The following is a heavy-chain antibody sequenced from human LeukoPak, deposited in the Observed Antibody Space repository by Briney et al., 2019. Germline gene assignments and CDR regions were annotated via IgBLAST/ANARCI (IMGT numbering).Heavy chain of an antibody. CDR2: IRYDGITK. J-gene: IGHJ4*02. CDR1: GFAFSGYG. D-gene: IGHD2-2*01. CDR3: ARNLPAADY. Sequence: GGSLRLSCAASGFAFSGYGMHWIRQAPGKGLEWVTFIRYDGITKFYADSVKGRFTISRDNSQNMLYLQMNSLRAEDTAVYYCARNLPAADYWGQGTLVTVSS. V-gene: IGHV3-30*02.